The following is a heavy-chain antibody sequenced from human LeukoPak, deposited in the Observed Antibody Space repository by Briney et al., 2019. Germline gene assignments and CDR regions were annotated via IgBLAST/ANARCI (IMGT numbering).Heavy chain of an antibody. D-gene: IGHD3-10*01. V-gene: IGHV1-8*01. CDR2: MNPNSGNT. Sequence: GASVTVSCKASGYTFTSYDINWVRQATGQGLEWMGWMNPNSGNTGYAQKFQGRVTMTRNTSISTAYMELSSLRSEDTAVYYCARNVGMVRGVIIHYYYYGMDVWGQGTTVTVSS. J-gene: IGHJ6*02. CDR3: ARNVGMVRGVIIHYYYYGMDV. CDR1: GYTFTSYD.